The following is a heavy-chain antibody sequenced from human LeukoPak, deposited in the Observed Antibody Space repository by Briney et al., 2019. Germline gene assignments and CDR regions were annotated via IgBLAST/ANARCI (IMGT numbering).Heavy chain of an antibody. J-gene: IGHJ4*02. CDR2: ISYHGSDK. Sequence: GRSLRLSCTASGFTFNSYGMHWVRQAPGKGLEWVAFISYHGSDKYHADSVKGRFTISRDNSKNTLDLQMNNLRAEDTAMYYCAKVDYSSGWYGFFDSWGQGTLVTVSS. CDR1: GFTFNSYG. D-gene: IGHD6-19*01. CDR3: AKVDYSSGWYGFFDS. V-gene: IGHV3-30*18.